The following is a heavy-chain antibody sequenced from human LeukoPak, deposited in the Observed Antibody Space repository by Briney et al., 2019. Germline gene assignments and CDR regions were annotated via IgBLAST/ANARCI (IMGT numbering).Heavy chain of an antibody. V-gene: IGHV1-2*02. D-gene: IGHD1-26*01. Sequence: ASVKVSCKASGYTFTGYYMHWVRQAPGQGLEWMGWINPNSGGTNYAQKFQGRVTMTRDTSISTAYMELSRLRSEDTAVYYCARDRIVGARPNGAFDIWGQGTMVTVSS. CDR1: GYTFTGYY. CDR3: ARDRIVGARPNGAFDI. CDR2: INPNSGGT. J-gene: IGHJ3*02.